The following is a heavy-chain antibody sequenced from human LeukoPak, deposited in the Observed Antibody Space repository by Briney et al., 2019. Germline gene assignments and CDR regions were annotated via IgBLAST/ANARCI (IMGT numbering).Heavy chain of an antibody. Sequence: SVKVSCKASGYTFTNYGITWVRQAPGQGLEWIGWIVVGSGNTNYAQKFQERVTITRDMSTSTAYMELSSLRSEDTAVYYCAAGTPNIVAHDAFDIWGQGTMVTVSS. CDR2: IVVGSGNT. CDR1: GYTFTNYG. D-gene: IGHD5-12*01. J-gene: IGHJ3*02. V-gene: IGHV1-58*02. CDR3: AAGTPNIVAHDAFDI.